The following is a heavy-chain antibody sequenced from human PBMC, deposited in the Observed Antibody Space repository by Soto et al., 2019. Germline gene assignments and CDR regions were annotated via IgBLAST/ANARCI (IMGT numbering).Heavy chain of an antibody. CDR1: GYTFTSYY. D-gene: IGHD4-17*01. CDR3: ARDQTTVVPTGAFDI. CDR2: INPSGGST. V-gene: IGHV1-46*01. Sequence: VSVKVSCKASGYTFTSYYMHWVRQAPGQGLEWMGIINPSGGSTSYAQKFQGRVTMTRDTSTSTVYMELSSLRSEDTAVYYCARDQTTVVPTGAFDIWGQGTMVTV. J-gene: IGHJ3*02.